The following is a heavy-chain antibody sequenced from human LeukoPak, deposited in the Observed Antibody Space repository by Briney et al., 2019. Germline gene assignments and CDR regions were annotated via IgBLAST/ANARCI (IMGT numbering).Heavy chain of an antibody. Sequence: PGGSLRLSCAASGFTFSDYYMSWIRQAPGKGLEWVSYISSSGSTIYYADSVKGRFTISRDNAKNSLYLQMNSLRAEDTALYYCAKGYSSTSEFDYWGQGTLVTVSS. CDR2: ISSSGSTI. D-gene: IGHD2-2*01. J-gene: IGHJ4*02. CDR1: GFTFSDYY. V-gene: IGHV3-11*01. CDR3: AKGYSSTSEFDY.